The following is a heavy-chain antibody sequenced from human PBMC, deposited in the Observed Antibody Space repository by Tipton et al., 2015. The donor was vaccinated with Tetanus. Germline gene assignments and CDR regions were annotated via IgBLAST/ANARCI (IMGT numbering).Heavy chain of an antibody. Sequence: SLRLSCAASGFKFSSYSMSWVRQSPGKGLEWVSSISTSSSYKKYADSVRGRFTISRDNVKNSLYLEMNGLRAEDTAVYYCVRGSQYSSGYYGEWGRGTMVTVSS. CDR3: VRGSQYSSGYYGE. D-gene: IGHD6-19*01. J-gene: IGHJ4*02. CDR1: GFKFSSYS. V-gene: IGHV3-21*01. CDR2: ISTSSSYK.